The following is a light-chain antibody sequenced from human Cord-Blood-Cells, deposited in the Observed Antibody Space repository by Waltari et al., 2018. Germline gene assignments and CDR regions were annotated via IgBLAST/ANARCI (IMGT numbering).Light chain of an antibody. CDR3: QQYNNWPQT. V-gene: IGKV3-15*01. J-gene: IGKJ2*01. Sequence: ELVMTQSPATLSVSPGERATLSCRASQSVSSNLAWYQPKPGQAPRLLIYGASTRATGIPARFSGSGSGTEFTLTISSLQSEEFAVYYCQQYNNWPQTFGQGTKLEIK. CDR1: QSVSSN. CDR2: GAS.